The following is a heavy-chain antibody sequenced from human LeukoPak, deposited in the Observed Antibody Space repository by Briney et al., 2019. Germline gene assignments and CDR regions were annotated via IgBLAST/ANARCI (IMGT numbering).Heavy chain of an antibody. Sequence: GGSLRLSCAASGFTFSSYGMHWVRQAPGKGLEWVAVISYDGSNKYCTDSVKGRFTISRDNSKNTLYLQMNSLRAEDTAVYYCAKEGGWSQYYFDYWGQGTLVTVSS. D-gene: IGHD6-19*01. J-gene: IGHJ4*02. V-gene: IGHV3-30*18. CDR3: AKEGGWSQYYFDY. CDR2: ISYDGSNK. CDR1: GFTFSSYG.